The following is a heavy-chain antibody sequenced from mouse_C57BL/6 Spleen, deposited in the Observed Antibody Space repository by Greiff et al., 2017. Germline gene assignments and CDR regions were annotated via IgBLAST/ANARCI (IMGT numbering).Heavy chain of an antibody. J-gene: IGHJ2*01. D-gene: IGHD2-9*01. CDR1: GFNIKDDY. CDR3: TPTMVTTNYFDY. V-gene: IGHV14-4*01. CDR2: IDPENGAT. Sequence: VQLKESGAELVRPGASVKLSCTASGFNIKDDYMHWVKQRPEQGLEWIGWIDPENGATEYASKFEGRATITADPSSNTAYLQLSSLTSEDTAVYYCTPTMVTTNYFDYWGQGTTLTVSA.